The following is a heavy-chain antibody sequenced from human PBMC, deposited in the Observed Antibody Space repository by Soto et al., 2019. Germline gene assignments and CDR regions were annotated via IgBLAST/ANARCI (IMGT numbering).Heavy chain of an antibody. CDR3: ARDPSIVVVTGRLYYYYGMDV. CDR1: GYTFTSFS. Sequence: ASVKVSCKASGYTFTSFSMHWVRQAPGQRLEWMGWINAGNANTKYSQKFQDRVTITRDTSARTVYMELSSLRSEDTAVYYCARDPSIVVVTGRLYYYYGMDVWGQGTTVTVSS. V-gene: IGHV1-3*01. CDR2: INAGNANT. D-gene: IGHD2-21*02. J-gene: IGHJ6*02.